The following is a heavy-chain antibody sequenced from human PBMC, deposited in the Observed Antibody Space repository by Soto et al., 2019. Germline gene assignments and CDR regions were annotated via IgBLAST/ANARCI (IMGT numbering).Heavy chain of an antibody. CDR1: GGTFSSYA. CDR3: AIAGGYDFWSGYQYYFDY. CDR2: IIPIFGTA. Sequence: SVKVSCKASGGTFSSYAISWVRQAPGQGLEWMGGIIPIFGTANYAQKFQGRVTITADESTSTAYMELSSLRSEDTAVYYCAIAGGYDFWSGYQYYFDYWGQGTLVTV. V-gene: IGHV1-69*13. D-gene: IGHD3-3*01. J-gene: IGHJ4*02.